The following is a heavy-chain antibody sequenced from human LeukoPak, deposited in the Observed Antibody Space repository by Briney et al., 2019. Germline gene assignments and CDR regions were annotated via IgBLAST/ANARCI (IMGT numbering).Heavy chain of an antibody. CDR1: GYTFTSYY. V-gene: IGHV1-46*01. D-gene: IGHD2-15*01. Sequence: ASVKVSCKASGYTFTSYYMHWVRQAPGQGLEWMGIINPSGGSTSYAQKFQGRVTMTRDTSTSTVYMELSSLRSEDTAVYYCARGGVYCSGGSCYTGEENWFDPWGQGTLVTVSS. CDR3: ARGGVYCSGGSCYTGEENWFDP. CDR2: INPSGGST. J-gene: IGHJ5*02.